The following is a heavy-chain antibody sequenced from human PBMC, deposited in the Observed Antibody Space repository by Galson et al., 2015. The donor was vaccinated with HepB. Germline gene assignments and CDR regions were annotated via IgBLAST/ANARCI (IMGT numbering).Heavy chain of an antibody. CDR2: IYPGDSDT. CDR3: AREVRGVIIPHYYYYYGMDV. CDR1: GYSFTSYW. J-gene: IGHJ6*02. V-gene: IGHV5-51*01. D-gene: IGHD3-10*01. Sequence: QSGAEVKKPGESLKISCKGSGYSFTSYWIGWVRQMPGKGLEWMGIIYPGDSDTRYSPSFQGQVTISADKSISTAYLQWSSLKASDTAMYYCAREVRGVIIPHYYYYYGMDVWGQGTTVTVSS.